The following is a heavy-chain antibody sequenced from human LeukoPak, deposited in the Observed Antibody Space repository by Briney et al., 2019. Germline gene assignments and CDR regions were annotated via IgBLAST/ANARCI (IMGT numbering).Heavy chain of an antibody. CDR3: ARDNGRKDDY. J-gene: IGHJ4*02. CDR1: GFTFSSYG. CDR2: ISYDGSNK. D-gene: IGHD2-8*01. V-gene: IGHV3-30*03. Sequence: GRSLRLSCAASGFTFSSYGMHWVRQAPGKGLEWVAVISYDGSNKYYADSVKGRFTISRDNSKNTLYLQMNSLRAEDTAVYYCARDNGRKDDYWGQGTLVTVSS.